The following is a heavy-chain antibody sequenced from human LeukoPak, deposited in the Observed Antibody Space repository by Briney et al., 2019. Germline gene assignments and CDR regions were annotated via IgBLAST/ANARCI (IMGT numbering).Heavy chain of an antibody. CDR3: ARSQDWNYETSYYYYYMDV. D-gene: IGHD1-7*01. J-gene: IGHJ6*03. CDR2: ISAYNGNT. Sequence: GASVKVSCKASGYTFTSHGISWVRQAPGQGLEWMGWISAYNGNTNYAQKLQGRVTMTTDTSTSTAYMELRSLRSDDTAVYYCARSQDWNYETSYYYYYMDVWGKGTTVTVSS. CDR1: GYTFTSHG. V-gene: IGHV1-18*01.